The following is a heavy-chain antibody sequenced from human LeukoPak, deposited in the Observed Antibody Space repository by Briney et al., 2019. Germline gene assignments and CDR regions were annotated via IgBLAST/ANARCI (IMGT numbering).Heavy chain of an antibody. CDR3: ALDIRGGGY. CDR1: GGSISSYY. J-gene: IGHJ4*02. V-gene: IGHV4-59*12. CDR2: IYYSGST. D-gene: IGHD3-16*01. Sequence: SETLSLTCTVSGGSISSYYWSWIRQPPGKGLEWIGYIYYSGSTNYNPSLKSRVTISADTSKNHFSLKMRSVTAADTAVYYCALDIRGGGYWGQGTLVTVSS.